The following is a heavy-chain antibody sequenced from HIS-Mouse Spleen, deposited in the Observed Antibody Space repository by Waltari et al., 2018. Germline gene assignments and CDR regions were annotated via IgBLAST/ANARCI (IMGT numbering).Heavy chain of an antibody. V-gene: IGHV1-18*01. D-gene: IGHD3-22*01. CDR2: ISAYNGNT. CDR3: ARAAGDYYDSSGYDAFDI. CDR1: GYTFTSYG. J-gene: IGHJ3*02. Sequence: QVQLVQSGAEVKKPGASVKVSCKASGYTFTSYGISWVRLALGKGLEWMGWISAYNGNTNYAQKLQGRVTMTTDTSTSTAYMELRGLRSDDTAVYYCARAAGDYYDSSGYDAFDIWGQGTMVTVSS.